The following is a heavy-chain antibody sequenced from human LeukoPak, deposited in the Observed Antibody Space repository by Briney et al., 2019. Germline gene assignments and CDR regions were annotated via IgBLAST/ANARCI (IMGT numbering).Heavy chain of an antibody. J-gene: IGHJ4*02. Sequence: GESLKISCKGSGYSFNIYGTSWVRQIPGKGLEWMGIIYPGDSDTRYSPSFQGQFTISADKSISTAYLQLSSLKASDTAMYYCARLRGFSYGIEYWGQGTLVTVSS. D-gene: IGHD5-18*01. CDR1: GYSFNIYG. CDR2: IYPGDSDT. V-gene: IGHV5-51*01. CDR3: ARLRGFSYGIEY.